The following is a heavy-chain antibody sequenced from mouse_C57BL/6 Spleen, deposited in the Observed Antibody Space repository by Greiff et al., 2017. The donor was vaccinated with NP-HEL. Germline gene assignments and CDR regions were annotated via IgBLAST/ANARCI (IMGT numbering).Heavy chain of an antibody. J-gene: IGHJ3*01. Sequence: QVQLQQSGAELARPGASVKLSCKASGYTFTSYGISWVKQRTGQGLEWIGEIYPRSGNTYYNEKFKGKATLTAAKSSSTAYMELRSLTSEDSAVYLWAREGSSGYGLFAYWGQGTLVTVSA. CDR2: IYPRSGNT. D-gene: IGHD3-2*02. CDR3: AREGSSGYGLFAY. CDR1: GYTFTSYG. V-gene: IGHV1-81*01.